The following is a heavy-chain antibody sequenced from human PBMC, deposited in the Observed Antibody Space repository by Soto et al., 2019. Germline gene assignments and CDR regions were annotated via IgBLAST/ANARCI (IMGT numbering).Heavy chain of an antibody. Sequence: GASVKVSCKASGGTFSSYAISWVRQAPGQGLEWMGGIIPIFGTANYAQKFQGRVTITADESTSTAYMELSSLRSEDTAVYYCARGGWQVGATTRYYYYYGMDVWGQGTTVTVSS. D-gene: IGHD1-26*01. J-gene: IGHJ6*02. CDR1: GGTFSSYA. V-gene: IGHV1-69*13. CDR3: ARGGWQVGATTRYYYYYGMDV. CDR2: IIPIFGTA.